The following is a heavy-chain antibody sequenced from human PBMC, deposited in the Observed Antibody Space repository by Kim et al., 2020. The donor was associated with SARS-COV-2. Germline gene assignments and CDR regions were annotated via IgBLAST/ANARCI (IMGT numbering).Heavy chain of an antibody. CDR3: ARGSGSTLYYFDY. CDR2: IYYSGST. D-gene: IGHD3-10*01. V-gene: IGHV4-59*08. J-gene: IGHJ4*02. Sequence: SETLSLTCTVSGGSISSYYWSWIRQPPGKGLEWIGYIYYSGSTNYNPSLKSRVTISVDTSKNQFSLKLSSVTAADTAVYYCARGSGSTLYYFDYWGQGTLVTVSS. CDR1: GGSISSYY.